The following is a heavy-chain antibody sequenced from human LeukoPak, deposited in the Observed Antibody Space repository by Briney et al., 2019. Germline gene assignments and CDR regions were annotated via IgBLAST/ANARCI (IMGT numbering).Heavy chain of an antibody. CDR3: ARGEGYYDSSGYYYYFDY. V-gene: IGHV3-30-3*01. Sequence: GGSQRLSCAASGFTFSSYAMHWVRQAPGKGLEWVAVISYDGSNKYYADSVKGRFTISRDNSKNTLYLQMNSLRAEDTAVYYCARGEGYYDSSGYYYYFDYWGQGTLVTVSS. J-gene: IGHJ4*02. CDR1: GFTFSSYA. D-gene: IGHD3-22*01. CDR2: ISYDGSNK.